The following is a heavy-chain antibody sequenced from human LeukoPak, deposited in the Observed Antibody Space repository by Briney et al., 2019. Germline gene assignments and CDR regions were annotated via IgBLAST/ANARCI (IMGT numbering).Heavy chain of an antibody. CDR2: ISYSGST. Sequence: SETLSLTCTLSGDSISGYYWSWIRQPPGKGLEWIGYISYSGSTNYNPSLKSRVTISVDTSKNQFSLKLSSVTAADTAVYYCARDRHYYDSSGYYHAFDIWGQGTMVTVSS. CDR1: GDSISGYY. CDR3: ARDRHYYDSSGYYHAFDI. V-gene: IGHV4-59*01. J-gene: IGHJ3*02. D-gene: IGHD3-22*01.